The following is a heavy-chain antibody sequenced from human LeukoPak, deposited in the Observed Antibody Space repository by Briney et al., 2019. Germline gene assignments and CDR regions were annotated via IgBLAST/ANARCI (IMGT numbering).Heavy chain of an antibody. Sequence: ASVNVSCKASGCTLSTYTIHWIRRAPGQGLESMGRVISILRTATYGQKFQGRVTITADKSTSTTYMELTDLRLQDTASYYCARSLGRGFDYWGQGSLVTVSS. CDR2: VISILRTA. V-gene: IGHV1-69*08. CDR3: ARSLGRGFDY. CDR1: GCTLSTYT. J-gene: IGHJ4*02. D-gene: IGHD1-26*01.